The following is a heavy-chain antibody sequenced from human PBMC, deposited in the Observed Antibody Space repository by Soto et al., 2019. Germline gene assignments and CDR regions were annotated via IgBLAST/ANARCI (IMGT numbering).Heavy chain of an antibody. V-gene: IGHV4-34*01. CDR2: INHSGST. Sequence: QVQLQQWGAGLLKPSETLSLTCAVYGGSFSGYYWSWIRQPPGKGLEWIGEINHSGSTNYNPSLKXXVXIXXDTSKNQFSLKLSSVTAADTAVYYCARGLTGTVDYWGQGTLVTVSS. D-gene: IGHD7-27*01. CDR3: ARGLTGTVDY. CDR1: GGSFSGYY. J-gene: IGHJ4*02.